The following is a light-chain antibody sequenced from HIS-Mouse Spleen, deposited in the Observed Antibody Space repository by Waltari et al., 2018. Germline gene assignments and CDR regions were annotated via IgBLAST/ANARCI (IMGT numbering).Light chain of an antibody. V-gene: IGLV3-10*01. CDR3: YSTDSSGNHRV. CDR2: EDS. Sequence: SYDLTPPPSLSVSPGQTASITCPGDALPKKYAYWYQQKSGQAPVLVIYEDSKRPSGIPERFSGSSSGTMATLTISGAQVEDEADYYCYSTDSSGNHRVFGGGTKLTVL. J-gene: IGLJ2*01. CDR1: ALPKKY.